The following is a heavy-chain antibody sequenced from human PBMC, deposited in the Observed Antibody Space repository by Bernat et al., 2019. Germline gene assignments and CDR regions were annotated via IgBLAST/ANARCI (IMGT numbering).Heavy chain of an antibody. Sequence: QVQLVQSGAEVKKPGSSVKVSCKASGGTFSSYAISWVRQAPGQGLEWMGGIIPIFGTANYAQKFQGRVTNTAEKPTSTAYMELSGLRSEDTAVYYCARDSGSYRTGMDVWGQGTTVTVSS. V-gene: IGHV1-69*06. J-gene: IGHJ6*02. CDR3: ARDSGSYRTGMDV. CDR2: IIPIFGTA. CDR1: GGTFSSYA. D-gene: IGHD6-6*01.